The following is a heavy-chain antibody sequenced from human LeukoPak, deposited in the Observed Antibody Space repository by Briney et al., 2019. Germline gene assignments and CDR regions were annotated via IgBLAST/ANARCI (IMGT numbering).Heavy chain of an antibody. J-gene: IGHJ6*03. Sequence: SVKVSCKASGGTFSSYAISWVRQAPGQGLEWMGGIIPIFGTANYAQKSQGRVTITADESTSTAYMELSSLRSEDTAVYYCASHDFWSGRYYYYFMDVWGKGTTVTVSS. CDR1: GGTFSSYA. CDR2: IIPIFGTA. D-gene: IGHD3-3*01. V-gene: IGHV1-69*13. CDR3: ASHDFWSGRYYYYFMDV.